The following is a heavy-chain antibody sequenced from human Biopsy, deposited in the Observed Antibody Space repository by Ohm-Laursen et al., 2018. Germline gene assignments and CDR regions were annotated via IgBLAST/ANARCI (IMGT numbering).Heavy chain of an antibody. J-gene: IGHJ4*02. CDR3: ARGEYSSSIFDH. V-gene: IGHV4-4*07. CDR1: GGSILSYY. Sequence: GTLSLTCTVSGGSILSYYWRWIRQPAGKGLVGIGRIYSSGGTKYNPSHKSRVTMSEDTSKKQLSLKVRSVTAADTAVYYCARGEYSSSIFDHWGQGTLVTVSS. CDR2: IYSSGGT. D-gene: IGHD6-6*01.